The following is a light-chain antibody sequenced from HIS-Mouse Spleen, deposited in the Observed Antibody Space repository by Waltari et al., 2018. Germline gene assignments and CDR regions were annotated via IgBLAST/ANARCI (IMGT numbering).Light chain of an antibody. CDR1: ALQKKH. J-gene: IGLJ3*02. CDR2: EDS. Sequence: SYELTQPPSVSVSPGQTARITCSGEALQKKHASWYQQKSGQAPVLVIYEDSKRPSGIPERFSGSSSGTMATLTISGAQVEDEADYYCYSTDSSGNHNWVFGGGTKLTVL. CDR3: YSTDSSGNHNWV. V-gene: IGLV3-10*01.